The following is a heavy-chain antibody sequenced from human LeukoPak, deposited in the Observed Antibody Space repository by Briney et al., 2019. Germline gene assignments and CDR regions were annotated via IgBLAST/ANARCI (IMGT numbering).Heavy chain of an antibody. CDR3: AKDLGRYRNNYFDY. J-gene: IGHJ4*02. D-gene: IGHD1-26*01. Sequence: TGGSLRLSCAASGFTFNSYAMSWVRQAPEKGLEWVATISGSGGGTYYADSVKGRFTISRDDSKNTLYLQMNSRRAEDTAVYYCAKDLGRYRNNYFDYWGQGTLVTVSS. CDR1: GFTFNSYA. CDR2: ISGSGGGT. V-gene: IGHV3-23*01.